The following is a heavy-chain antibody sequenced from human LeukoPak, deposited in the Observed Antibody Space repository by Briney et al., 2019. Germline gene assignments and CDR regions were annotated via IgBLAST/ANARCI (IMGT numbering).Heavy chain of an antibody. CDR1: GGSFSTHY. CDR2: TYYSGST. Sequence: SETLSLTCTVSGGSFSTHYWSWIRQPPGKGLEWIGYTYYSGSTDYNPSLKSRVTMSLDTSKNQFSLNLNSVTAADTAVYYCARAVITFGAAVAKGFDCWGQGTLVTVSS. V-gene: IGHV4-59*11. CDR3: ARAVITFGAAVAKGFDC. D-gene: IGHD3-16*01. J-gene: IGHJ4*02.